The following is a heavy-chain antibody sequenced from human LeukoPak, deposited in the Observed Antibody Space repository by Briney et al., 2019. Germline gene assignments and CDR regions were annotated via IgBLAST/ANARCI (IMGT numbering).Heavy chain of an antibody. J-gene: IGHJ4*02. V-gene: IGHV4-59*01. CDR1: GGSIRSYY. D-gene: IGHD3-10*01. CDR2: IYYSGNT. Sequence: SETLSLTCTVSGGSIRSYYWSWIRQSPGKGLEWIGYIYYSGNTNYNPSLKSRVTISVDTSKNQFSLKLSSMTAADTAVYYCARGALLWFGDRMEYYFDYWGQGTLLTVSS. CDR3: ARGALLWFGDRMEYYFDY.